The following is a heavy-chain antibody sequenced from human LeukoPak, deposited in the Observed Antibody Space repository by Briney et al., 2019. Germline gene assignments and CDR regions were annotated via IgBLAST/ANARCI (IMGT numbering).Heavy chain of an antibody. CDR1: GFTFSSYS. D-gene: IGHD3-22*01. V-gene: IGHV3-48*04. CDR2: ISSSSSTI. J-gene: IGHJ4*02. CDR3: VKGAGYYYDSRFDY. Sequence: GGSLRLSCAASGFTFSSYSMNWVRQAPGKGLEWVSYISSSSSTIYYADSVKGRFTISRDNAKNSLYLQMNSLRAEDTAVYYCVKGAGYYYDSRFDYWGQGTLVTVSS.